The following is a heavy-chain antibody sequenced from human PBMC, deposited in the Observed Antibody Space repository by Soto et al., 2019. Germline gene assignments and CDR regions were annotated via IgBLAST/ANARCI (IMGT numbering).Heavy chain of an antibody. Sequence: PSETLSHTCTVSGGSISSYYWSWIRQPPGKGLEWIGYIYYSGSTNYNPSLKSRVTISVDTSKNQFSLKLSSVTAADTAVYYCARRYGWAFDIWGQGTMVTVSS. CDR1: GGSISSYY. CDR3: ARRYGWAFDI. J-gene: IGHJ3*02. D-gene: IGHD3-16*01. CDR2: IYYSGST. V-gene: IGHV4-59*08.